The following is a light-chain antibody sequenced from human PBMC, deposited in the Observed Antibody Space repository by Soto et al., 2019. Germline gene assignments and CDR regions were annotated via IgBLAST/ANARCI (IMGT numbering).Light chain of an antibody. J-gene: IGKJ1*01. Sequence: IVLRQYPCTRSLSHRDRATLSCRASQSVAANYSAWFQQKPGQAPRLLIYGASNRATGIPDWFSGSGSGTDFTLTICRLDPEDFAVYYCQQYGSSRWTFGRGTKVDI. CDR3: QQYGSSRWT. CDR1: QSVAANY. V-gene: IGKV3-20*01. CDR2: GAS.